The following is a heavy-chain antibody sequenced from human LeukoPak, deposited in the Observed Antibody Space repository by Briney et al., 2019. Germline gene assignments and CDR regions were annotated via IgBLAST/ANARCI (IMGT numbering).Heavy chain of an antibody. D-gene: IGHD4-17*01. Sequence: GGSLRLSCAASGYTFTSYYMHWVRQAPGQGLEWMGIINPSGGSTSYAQKFQGRVTMTRDTSTSTVYMELSSLRSEDTAVYYCARGPYGDDAFDIWGQGTMVTVSS. CDR1: GYTFTSYY. V-gene: IGHV1-46*01. CDR3: ARGPYGDDAFDI. CDR2: INPSGGST. J-gene: IGHJ3*02.